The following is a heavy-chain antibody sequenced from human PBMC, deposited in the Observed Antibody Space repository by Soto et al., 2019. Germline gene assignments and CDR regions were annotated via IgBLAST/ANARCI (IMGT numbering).Heavy chain of an antibody. CDR3: ARGRVGGFGELSY. J-gene: IGHJ4*02. D-gene: IGHD3-10*01. Sequence: SETLSLTCAVYGGSFSGYYWSWIRQPPGKGLEWIGEINHSGSTNYNPSLKSRVTISVDTSKNQFSLKLGSVTAADTAVYYCARGRVGGFGELSYWGQGTLVTVSS. CDR2: INHSGST. V-gene: IGHV4-34*01. CDR1: GGSFSGYY.